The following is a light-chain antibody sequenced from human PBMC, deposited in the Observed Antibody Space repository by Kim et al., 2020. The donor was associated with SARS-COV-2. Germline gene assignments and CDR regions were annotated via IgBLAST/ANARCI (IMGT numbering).Light chain of an antibody. CDR2: HAA. CDR1: QSVEVS. CDR3: QQYTNFVLT. V-gene: IGKV1-5*01. J-gene: IGKJ4*01. Sequence: DIQLTQSPATLSASVGDRVTITCRASQSVEVSLAWYQQKPGTAPTLLIYHAATSQSGVPPRFRGSGSGTEFTLTISSLQPEDFATYYCQQYTNFVLTFGGGTKVDIK.